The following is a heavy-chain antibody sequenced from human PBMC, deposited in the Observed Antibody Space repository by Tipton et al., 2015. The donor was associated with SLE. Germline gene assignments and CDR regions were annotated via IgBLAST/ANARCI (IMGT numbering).Heavy chain of an antibody. Sequence: TLSLTCTVSGGSISNYYWSWIRQPPGKGLEWIGYIYYSGNTNYNPSLKSRVTISVDTSKNQFSLKLSSVTAADTAVYYCARVVVATAKPLLFDYWGQGTLVTVSS. D-gene: IGHD5-12*01. CDR2: IYYSGNT. J-gene: IGHJ4*02. V-gene: IGHV4-59*01. CDR3: ARVVVATAKPLLFDY. CDR1: GGSISNYY.